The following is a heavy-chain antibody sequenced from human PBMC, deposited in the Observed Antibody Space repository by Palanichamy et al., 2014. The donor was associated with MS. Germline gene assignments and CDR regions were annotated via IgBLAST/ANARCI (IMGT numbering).Heavy chain of an antibody. CDR2: INAGNGNT. CDR3: ARVYDFWSGDPFDY. J-gene: IGHJ4*02. Sequence: QVQLVQSGAEVKKPGASVKVSCKASGYTFTSYAMHWVRQAPGQRLEWMGWINAGNGNTKYSQKFQGRVTITRDTSASTAYMELSNLRSEDTAVYYCARVYDFWSGDPFDYWGQGTLVTVSS. D-gene: IGHD3-3*01. CDR1: GYTFTSYA. V-gene: IGHV1-3*01.